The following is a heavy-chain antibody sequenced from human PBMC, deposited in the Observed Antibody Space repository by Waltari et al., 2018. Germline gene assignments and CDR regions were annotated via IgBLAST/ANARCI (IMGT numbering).Heavy chain of an antibody. CDR2: VRGDGKT. Sequence: QLQLQESGPGLVKPSGTLSLLCAVSGDSMSPRDYWCWVRQPPGKGLEWIGQVRGDGKTNYNPSFASRVTMSLDTSTYHFALKLTSATAADTALYYCARDRGRGLYLDTWGQGTLVTVSP. D-gene: IGHD1-1*01. V-gene: IGHV4-4*02. J-gene: IGHJ4*02. CDR3: ARDRGRGLYLDT. CDR1: GDSMSPRDY.